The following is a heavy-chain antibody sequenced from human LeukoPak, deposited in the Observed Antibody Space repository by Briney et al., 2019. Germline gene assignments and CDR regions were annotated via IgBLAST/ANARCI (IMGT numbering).Heavy chain of an antibody. Sequence: GGTLRLSCAISGVSFNSYAMSWVRQAPGKGLEWVSAISDSGGSTYYADSAKGGLTISRDNSKNTLYLQVNSLRAEDTAVYYCAKDLSRVIPATPDYWGQGTLVTVSS. CDR1: GVSFNSYA. CDR3: AKDLSRVIPATPDY. CDR2: ISDSGGST. V-gene: IGHV3-23*01. D-gene: IGHD2-15*01. J-gene: IGHJ4*02.